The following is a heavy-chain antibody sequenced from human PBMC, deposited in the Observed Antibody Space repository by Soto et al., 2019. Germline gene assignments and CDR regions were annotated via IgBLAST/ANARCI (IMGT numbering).Heavy chain of an antibody. CDR1: GFTFSSYW. J-gene: IGHJ4*02. CDR2: INSDGSST. D-gene: IGHD3-3*01. V-gene: IGHV3-74*01. CDR3: ARDDIEYYDFWSGYLDAFDY. Sequence: GGSLRLSCAASGFTFSSYWMHWVRQAPGKGLVWVSRINSDGSSTSYADSVKGRFTISRDNAKNTLYLQMNSLRAEDTAVYYCARDDIEYYDFWSGYLDAFDYWGQGTLVTVSS.